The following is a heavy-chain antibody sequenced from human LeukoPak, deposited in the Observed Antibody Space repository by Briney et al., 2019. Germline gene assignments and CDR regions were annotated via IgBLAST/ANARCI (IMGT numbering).Heavy chain of an antibody. CDR2: MKSNRDGGTS. CDR1: GFTFHNAW. CDR3: TTLSNDVLY. V-gene: IGHV3-15*01. Sequence: NPGGSLRLSCAASGFTFHNAWMTWVRQAPGKGLEWVGRMKSNRDGGTSDYAAPVNGRFTISRDDSKNTLYLHMNSLRAEDTAVYYCTTLSNDVLYWGQGTLVTVS. J-gene: IGHJ4*02. D-gene: IGHD4-11*01.